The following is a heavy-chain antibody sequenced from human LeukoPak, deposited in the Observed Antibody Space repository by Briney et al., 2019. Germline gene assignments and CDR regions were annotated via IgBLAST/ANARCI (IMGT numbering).Heavy chain of an antibody. CDR3: ARVQVVPAAIYYYYYYMDV. Sequence: SETLSLTCAVYGGSFSGYYWSWIRQPAGKGLEWIGRIYTSGSTNYNPSLKSRVTISVDTSKNQFSLKLSSVTAADTAVYYCARVQVVPAAIYYYYYYMDVWGKGTTVTISS. CDR2: IYTSGST. J-gene: IGHJ6*03. D-gene: IGHD2-2*01. CDR1: GGSFSGYY. V-gene: IGHV4-59*10.